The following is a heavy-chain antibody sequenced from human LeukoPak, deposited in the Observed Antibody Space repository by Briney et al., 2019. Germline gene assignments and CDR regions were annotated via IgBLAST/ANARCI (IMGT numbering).Heavy chain of an antibody. V-gene: IGHV3-15*01. CDR2: MKSKTDGGTP. CDR1: GFTFNNTW. CDR3: TTVRTF. J-gene: IGHJ1*01. Sequence: GGSLRLSCATSGFTFNNTWMNWVRQAPGKGLEWVGRMKSKTDGGTPDYAAPVKGRFTISRDDSRNTLFLQMNSLKTEDTAVYFCTTVRTFWGQGTLVTVSS. D-gene: IGHD2/OR15-2a*01.